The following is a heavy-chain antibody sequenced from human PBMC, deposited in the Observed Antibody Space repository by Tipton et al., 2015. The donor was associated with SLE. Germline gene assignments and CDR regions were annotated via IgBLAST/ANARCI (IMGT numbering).Heavy chain of an antibody. CDR1: GGSFSGYY. D-gene: IGHD6-6*01. J-gene: IGHJ4*02. Sequence: TLSLTCAVYGGSFSGYYWSWIRQPPGKGLEWIGEINHSGSTNYNPSLKSRVTISVDTSKNQFSLKLSSVAAADTAVYYCASTLGSSIDHWGQGTLVTVSS. CDR2: INHSGST. CDR3: ASTLGSSIDH. V-gene: IGHV4-34*01.